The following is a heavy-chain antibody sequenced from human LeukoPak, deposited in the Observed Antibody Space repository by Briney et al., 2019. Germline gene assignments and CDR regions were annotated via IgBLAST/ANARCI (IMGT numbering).Heavy chain of an antibody. V-gene: IGHV4-34*12. CDR1: GGSFSGYD. CDR3: ARETIVDTAMVVDY. CDR2: IIHSGST. D-gene: IGHD5-18*01. Sequence: SETLSLTCAVYGGSFSGYDWSWIRQPLGKGLEWIAEIIHSGSTYYNPSLKSRVTISVDTSKNQFSLKLSSVTAADTAVYYCARETIVDTAMVVDYWGQGTLVTVSS. J-gene: IGHJ4*02.